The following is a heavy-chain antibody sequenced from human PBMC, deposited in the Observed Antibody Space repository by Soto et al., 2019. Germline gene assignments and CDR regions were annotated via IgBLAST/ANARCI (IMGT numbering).Heavy chain of an antibody. J-gene: IGHJ6*02. Sequence: QITLKESGPTLVRPTQTLTLTCSFSGFSLTTRGVGVSWIRQPPGKALEWLALIYWDNDKRYSPSPKDRLTITTDTPKYQVVLTMTHVDPVDTATYSCAHIKGVLRGVVYYHTDMDVWGPGTTVTVSS. V-gene: IGHV2-5*02. CDR3: AHIKGVLRGVVYYHTDMDV. CDR2: IYWDNDK. D-gene: IGHD3-10*01. CDR1: GFSLTTRGVG.